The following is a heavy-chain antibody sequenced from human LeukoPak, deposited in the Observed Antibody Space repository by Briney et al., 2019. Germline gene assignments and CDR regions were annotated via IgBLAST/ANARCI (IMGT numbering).Heavy chain of an antibody. D-gene: IGHD2-2*01. CDR1: GGSFSGYY. J-gene: IGHJ4*02. Sequence: SETLSLTCAVYGGSFSGYYWSWIHQPPGKGLEWIGEINHSGSTNYNPSLKSRVTISVDTSKNQFSLKLSSVTAADTAVYYCARVTGYCSSTSCYEDFDYWGQGTLVTVSS. CDR3: ARVTGYCSSTSCYEDFDY. V-gene: IGHV4-34*01. CDR2: INHSGST.